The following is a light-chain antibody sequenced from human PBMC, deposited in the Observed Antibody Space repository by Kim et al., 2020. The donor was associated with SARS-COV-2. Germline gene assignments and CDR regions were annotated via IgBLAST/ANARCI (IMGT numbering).Light chain of an antibody. CDR3: AAWDGSLNGVV. CDR1: SSNIVSNT. Sequence: GQRVTFSCSGSSSNIVSNTVNWYQQLPGTAPKLLIYSNDQRPSGVPDRISGSKSGTSASLAISGLQSEDEADYYCAAWDGSLNGVVFGGGTQLTVL. CDR2: SND. J-gene: IGLJ2*01. V-gene: IGLV1-44*01.